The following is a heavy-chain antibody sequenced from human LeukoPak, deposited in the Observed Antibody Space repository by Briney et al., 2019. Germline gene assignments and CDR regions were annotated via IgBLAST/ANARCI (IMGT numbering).Heavy chain of an antibody. D-gene: IGHD3-22*01. CDR1: GGSINSYY. V-gene: IGHV4-59*01. CDR3: ARDTSGYRRGSFDY. J-gene: IGHJ4*02. CDR2: IYYSGST. Sequence: PSETLSLTCTVCGGSINSYYWSWIRQPPGKGLEWIGYIYYSGSTNYNPSLKSRVTISLDTSNNQFSLKLSSVTAADTAVYYCARDTSGYRRGSFDYWGQGTLVTVSS.